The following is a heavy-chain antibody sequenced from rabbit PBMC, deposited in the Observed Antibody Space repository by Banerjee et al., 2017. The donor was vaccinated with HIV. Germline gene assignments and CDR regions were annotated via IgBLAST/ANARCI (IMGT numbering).Heavy chain of an antibody. Sequence: QEQLEESGGDLVKPEGSLTLTCTASGFSFTSSYWICWVRQAPGKGLEWIACIYAGSSGSTYYASWAKGRFTISKTSSTTVTLQMTSLTAADTATYFCARDLAGVIGWNFSLWGPGTLVTVS. D-gene: IGHD4-1*01. CDR3: ARDLAGVIGWNFSL. J-gene: IGHJ4*01. V-gene: IGHV1S45*01. CDR1: GFSFTSSYW. CDR2: IYAGSSGST.